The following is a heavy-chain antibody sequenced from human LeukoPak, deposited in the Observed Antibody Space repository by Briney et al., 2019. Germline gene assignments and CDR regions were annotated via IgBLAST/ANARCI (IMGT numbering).Heavy chain of an antibody. V-gene: IGHV3-20*04. CDR3: ARDVSSNWYSFNI. J-gene: IGHJ4*02. Sequence: PGGSLRLSCKDSGFSFDDYGMSWVRQVPGKGLEWVCGINWDGDNTHCADSVKGRFSVSRGNAKNSLFLQMSSLRVEDTALYYCARDVSSNWYSFNIWGQGTQVTVTS. CDR1: GFSFDDYG. D-gene: IGHD6-13*01. CDR2: INWDGDNT.